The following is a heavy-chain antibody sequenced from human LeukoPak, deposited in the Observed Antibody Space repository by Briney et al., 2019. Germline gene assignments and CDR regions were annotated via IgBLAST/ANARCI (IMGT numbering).Heavy chain of an antibody. D-gene: IGHD3-3*01. V-gene: IGHV3-30*12. CDR3: ARSLRNAFDI. CDR2: IAYDGNNQ. CDR1: GFTFSSYG. Sequence: PGGSLRLSCAVSGFTFSSYGMHWVRQAPGKGLEWVAFIAYDGNNQYYADSVKGRFTISTDNANNSLYLQMNSLRAEDTAVYYCARSLRNAFDIWDQGTMVTVSS. J-gene: IGHJ3*02.